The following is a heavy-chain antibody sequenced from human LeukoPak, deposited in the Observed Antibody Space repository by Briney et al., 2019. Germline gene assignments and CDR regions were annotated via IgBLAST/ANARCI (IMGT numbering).Heavy chain of an antibody. CDR3: ARDQYLGIQLLSLYGMVV. D-gene: IGHD5-18*01. CDR2: ISSSSSTI. J-gene: IGHJ6*02. Sequence: GGSLRLSCAASGFTFSSYSMNWVRQAPGKGLEWVSYISSSSSTIYYADSVKGRFTISRDNAKNSLYLQMNSLRDEDTAVYYCARDQYLGIQLLSLYGMVVWGQGTTVTVSS. V-gene: IGHV3-48*02. CDR1: GFTFSSYS.